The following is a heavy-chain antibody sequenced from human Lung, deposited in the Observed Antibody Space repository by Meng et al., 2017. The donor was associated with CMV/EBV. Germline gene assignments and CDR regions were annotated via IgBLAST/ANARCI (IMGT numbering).Heavy chain of an antibody. CDR2: IYYTGST. J-gene: IGHJ4*02. D-gene: IGHD3-3*01. CDR3: ARGRDFGVVTPGY. CDR1: GGSTSSSF. Sequence: XIVPGGSTSSSFWSWIRQPPGKGLEWIGYIYYTGSTNYNPSIKSRVTISVDTSKKQFSLKLSSVTAADTAVYYGARGRDFGVVTPGYWGQGTLVTVSS. V-gene: IGHV4-59*01.